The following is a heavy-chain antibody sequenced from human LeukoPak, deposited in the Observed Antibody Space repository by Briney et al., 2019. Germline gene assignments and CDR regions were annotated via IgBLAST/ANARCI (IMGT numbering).Heavy chain of an antibody. CDR3: ARDIVATIIGY. D-gene: IGHD5-12*01. CDR1: GGSISSYY. CDR2: IYTSGST. J-gene: IGHJ4*02. V-gene: IGHV4-4*07. Sequence: SETLSLTCTVSGGSISSYYWSWIRQPAGKGLEWMGRIYTSGSTNYNPSLKSRVTMSVDTSKNQFSLKLSSVTAADTGVYYCARDIVATIIGYWGQGTLVTVSS.